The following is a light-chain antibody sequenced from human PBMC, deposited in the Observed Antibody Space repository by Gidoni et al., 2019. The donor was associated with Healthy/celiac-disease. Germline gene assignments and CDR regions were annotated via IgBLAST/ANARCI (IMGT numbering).Light chain of an antibody. CDR1: SSNIGSNT. Sequence: QSVLTQPPSASGTPEQRFTISCSGSSSNIGSNTVNWYQQLPGTAPKLLIYSNNQRPSGVPDRFSGSKSGTSASLAISGLQSEDEADYYCAAWDDSLNGPVFGGGTQLTV. CDR3: AAWDDSLNGPV. CDR2: SNN. V-gene: IGLV1-44*01. J-gene: IGLJ7*01.